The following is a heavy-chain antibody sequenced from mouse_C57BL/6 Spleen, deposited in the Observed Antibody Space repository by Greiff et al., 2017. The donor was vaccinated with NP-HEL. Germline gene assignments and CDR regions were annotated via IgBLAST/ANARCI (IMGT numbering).Heavy chain of an antibody. V-gene: IGHV5-12*01. CDR1: GFTFSDYY. Sequence: DVMLVESGGGLVQPGGSLKLSCAASGFTFSDYYMYWVRQTPEKRLEWVAYISNGGGSTYYPDTVKGRFTISRDNAKNTLYLQMSRLKSEDTAMYYCERQAVDDYDGAMDYWGQGTSVTVSS. CDR2: ISNGGGST. D-gene: IGHD2-4*01. J-gene: IGHJ4*01. CDR3: ERQAVDDYDGAMDY.